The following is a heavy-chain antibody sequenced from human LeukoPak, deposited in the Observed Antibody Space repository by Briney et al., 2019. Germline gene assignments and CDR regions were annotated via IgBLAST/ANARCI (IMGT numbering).Heavy chain of an antibody. V-gene: IGHV4-39*07. CDR1: SGSISSSSYY. CDR2: IYYSGST. J-gene: IGHJ3*02. CDR3: ARVEYYYDSKHAFDI. Sequence: SETLSLTCTVSSGSISSSSYYWGWIRQPPGKGLEWIGSIYYSGSTYYNPSLKSRVTISVDTSKNQFSLKLSSVTAADTAVYYCARVEYYYDSKHAFDIWGQGTMVTVSS. D-gene: IGHD3-22*01.